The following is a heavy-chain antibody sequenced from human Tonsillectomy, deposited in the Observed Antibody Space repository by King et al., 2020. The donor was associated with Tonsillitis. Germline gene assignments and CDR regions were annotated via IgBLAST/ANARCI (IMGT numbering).Heavy chain of an antibody. V-gene: IGHV1-2*02. D-gene: IGHD5-24*01. J-gene: IGHJ4*02. Sequence: VQLVESGAEVKKPGASVKVSCEASGYIFTGYYMHWVRQAPGQGLEWVGCINPNTGGTNYAQKFQGRVTMTRDTSISTAYMELSRLRSDDTAVYYCATPRDWLSFDYWGQGTLVTVSS. CDR2: INPNTGGT. CDR1: GYIFTGYY. CDR3: ATPRDWLSFDY.